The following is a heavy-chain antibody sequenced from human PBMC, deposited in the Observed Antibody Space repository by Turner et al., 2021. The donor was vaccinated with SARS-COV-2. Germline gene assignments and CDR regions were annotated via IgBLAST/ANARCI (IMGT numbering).Heavy chain of an antibody. J-gene: IGHJ6*02. D-gene: IGHD3-22*01. CDR1: GCSISRSSYY. V-gene: IGHV4-39*01. CDR2: IYYSGST. Sequence: QLQLQESGPGLVTPSETLSLPCTVSGCSISRSSYYWGWIRQPPGKGLEWIGNIYYSGSTYYNPSLKSRVTIAVDTSKNQFSLKLSSVTATDTAVYYCARRLVVQGTDDYSYYYGMDVWGQGTTVTVSS. CDR3: ARRLVVQGTDDYSYYYGMDV.